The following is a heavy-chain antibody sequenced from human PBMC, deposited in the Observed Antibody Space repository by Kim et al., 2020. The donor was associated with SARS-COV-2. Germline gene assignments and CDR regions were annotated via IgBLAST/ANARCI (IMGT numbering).Heavy chain of an antibody. CDR2: YL. V-gene: IGHV3-21*01. D-gene: IGHD3-10*02. Sequence: YLYYADSVKGRFTISKDNAKNSLYLQMNSLRAEDTAVYYCARDMFSGCDYWGQGTLVTVSS. CDR3: ARDMFSGCDY. J-gene: IGHJ4*02.